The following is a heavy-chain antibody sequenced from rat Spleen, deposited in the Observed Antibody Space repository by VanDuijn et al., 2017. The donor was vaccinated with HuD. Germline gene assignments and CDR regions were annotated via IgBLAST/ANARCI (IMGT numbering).Heavy chain of an antibody. J-gene: IGHJ4*01. CDR1: GFSLTNYG. CDR3: TGNRHSPGGLDA. V-gene: IGHV2-13*01. D-gene: IGHD1-4*01. CDR2: IWGDGSP. Sequence: QVQLKESGPGLVQPSQTLSLTCTVSGFSLTNYGVTWVRQPPGKGLEWMGGIWGDGSPNYKSALKSRLSISRDTSKSQVFLKMNSLQTEDTAIYFCTGNRHSPGGLDAWGQGASVTVSS.